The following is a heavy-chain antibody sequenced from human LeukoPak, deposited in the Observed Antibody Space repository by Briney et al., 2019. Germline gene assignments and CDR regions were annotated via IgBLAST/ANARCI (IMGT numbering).Heavy chain of an antibody. D-gene: IGHD2-2*01. CDR3: AKVLGVVVPAAMVSDY. Sequence: PGGSLRLSCAASGFTLSSYGMHWVRQAPGKGLEWVAVIWYDGSNKYYADSVKGRFTISRDNSKNTLYLQMNSLRAEDTAVYYCAKVLGVVVPAAMVSDYWGQGTLVTVSS. J-gene: IGHJ4*02. V-gene: IGHV3-33*06. CDR2: IWYDGSNK. CDR1: GFTLSSYG.